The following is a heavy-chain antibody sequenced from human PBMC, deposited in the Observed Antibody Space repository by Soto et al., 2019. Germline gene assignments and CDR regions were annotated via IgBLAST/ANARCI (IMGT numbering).Heavy chain of an antibody. CDR2: ISSSSSYI. Sequence: GGSLRLSCAASGFTFSSYSMNWVRQAPGKGLEWVSSISSSSSYIYYADSVKGRFTISRDNAKNSLYLQMNSLRAEDTAVYYCARDGRYYDFWSGSGSPPYYYMDVWGKGTTVTVSS. V-gene: IGHV3-21*01. CDR3: ARDGRYYDFWSGSGSPPYYYMDV. D-gene: IGHD3-3*01. J-gene: IGHJ6*03. CDR1: GFTFSSYS.